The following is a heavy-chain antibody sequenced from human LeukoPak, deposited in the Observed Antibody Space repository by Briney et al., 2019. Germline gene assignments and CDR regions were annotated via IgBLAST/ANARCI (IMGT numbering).Heavy chain of an antibody. J-gene: IGHJ4*02. CDR1: GGSISSDGWS. D-gene: IGHD5-18*01. CDR2: INHSGST. V-gene: IGHV4-30-2*01. Sequence: SETLSLTCAVSGGSISSDGWSWNWIRQPPGKGLEWIGHINHSGSTNYNPSLKSRVTISVDTSKNQFSLKLSSVTAADTAVYYCARYDGYSYGYETDYWGQGTLVTVSS. CDR3: ARYDGYSYGYETDY.